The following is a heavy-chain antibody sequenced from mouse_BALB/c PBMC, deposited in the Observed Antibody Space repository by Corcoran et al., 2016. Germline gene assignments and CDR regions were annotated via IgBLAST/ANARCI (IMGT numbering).Heavy chain of an antibody. CDR1: GYTFTNYG. Sequence: QIQLVQSGPELKKPGETVKISCKASGYTFTNYGMNWVKQAPGKGLKWMGWINTYTGEPTSADDFKGRFAFSLETYASTAYLQINNLKNEDTATYVCARGPYGNHRLFDYWGQGTTLTVSS. V-gene: IGHV9-3-1*01. J-gene: IGHJ2*01. CDR3: ARGPYGNHRLFDY. CDR2: INTYTGEP. D-gene: IGHD2-1*01.